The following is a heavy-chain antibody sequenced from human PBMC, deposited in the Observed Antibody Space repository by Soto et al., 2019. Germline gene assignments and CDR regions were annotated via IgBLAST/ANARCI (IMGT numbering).Heavy chain of an antibody. V-gene: IGHV1-2*02. D-gene: IGHD3-10*01. CDR2: IKPNSGGT. J-gene: IGHJ5*02. CDR3: ARTRGVLPRVTYNWFDH. Sequence: ASVKVSCKASGYSFSGYYMNWVRQAPGQGLEWMGWIKPNSGGTDYAQKFQGRVTMTRDTSISTAYMELRGLRYDDTAVYYCARTRGVLPRVTYNWFDHWGQGTLATVSS. CDR1: GYSFSGYY.